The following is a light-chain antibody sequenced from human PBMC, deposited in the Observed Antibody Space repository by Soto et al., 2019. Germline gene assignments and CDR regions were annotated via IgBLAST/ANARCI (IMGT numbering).Light chain of an antibody. CDR1: SSDVGGYNY. CDR3: SSYTSSSTYV. CDR2: DVS. V-gene: IGLV2-14*01. Sequence: QSVLTQPASVSGSPGQSIIISCTGTSSDVGGYNYVSWYQQHPGKAPKLMIYDVSNRPSGVSNRFSGSKSGNTASLTISGLQAEDEADYYCSSYTSSSTYVFGTGTQLTVL. J-gene: IGLJ1*01.